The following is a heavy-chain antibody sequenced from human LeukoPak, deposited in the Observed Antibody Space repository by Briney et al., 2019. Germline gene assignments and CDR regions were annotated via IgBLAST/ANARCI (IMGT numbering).Heavy chain of an antibody. CDR1: GFIFENFA. V-gene: IGHV3-30*04. J-gene: IGHJ5*01. CDR2: VSFDGTNN. D-gene: IGHD2/OR15-2a*01. CDR3: ARDRNVIGADFDS. Sequence: PGGSLGLSCVASGFIFENFAIHWVRQAPGKGLEWVSIVSFDGTNNFYADSVNGRFTVSRDNSKNTVYLHMNSLRPDDTAVYFCARDRNVIGADFDSWGQGTLVTVSS.